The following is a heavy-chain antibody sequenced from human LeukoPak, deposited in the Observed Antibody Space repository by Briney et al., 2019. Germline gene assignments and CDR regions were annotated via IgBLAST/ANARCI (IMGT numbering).Heavy chain of an antibody. CDR2: IRYDGSYT. J-gene: IGHJ4*02. V-gene: IGHV3-30*02. Sequence: GGSLRLSCAASGFTFSNAWMSWVRQAPGKGLEWVAFIRYDGSYTYYADSVKGRFTVSRDSAKNTLYLQMNTLKAEDTAVYHCAKNESRWLVRLHFDHWGQGTLVTVSP. CDR3: AKNESRWLVRLHFDH. CDR1: GFTFSNAW. D-gene: IGHD6-19*01.